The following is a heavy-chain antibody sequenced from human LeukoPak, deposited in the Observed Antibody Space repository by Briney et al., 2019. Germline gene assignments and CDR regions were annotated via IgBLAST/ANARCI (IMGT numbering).Heavy chain of an antibody. Sequence: SETLSLTYSVSRGSISNYYWSWIRQPPGKELEWIGYIYYSGSTNYNPSLKSRVTISVDTSNNQFSLKLSSVTAADTAVYYCARLSRGDGYNYHDYWGQGTLVTVSS. CDR2: IYYSGST. CDR3: ARLSRGDGYNYHDY. CDR1: RGSISNYY. V-gene: IGHV4-59*01. J-gene: IGHJ4*02. D-gene: IGHD5-24*01.